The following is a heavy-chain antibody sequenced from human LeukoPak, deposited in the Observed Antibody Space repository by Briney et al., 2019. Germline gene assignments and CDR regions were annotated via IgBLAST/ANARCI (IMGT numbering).Heavy chain of an antibody. CDR3: AGVRYFDSGGYYYDFDF. CDR1: GYPISNGYY. CDR2: IYHSGIT. Sequence: SETLSLTCTVSGYPISNGYYWGWIRQPPGKGLEWIGNIYHSGITYYNPSLKSRVTISVDTSKNQFSLKLSSVTAADTAVYYCAGVRYFDSGGYYYDFDFWGQGTLVTVSS. J-gene: IGHJ4*02. V-gene: IGHV4-38-2*02. D-gene: IGHD3-22*01.